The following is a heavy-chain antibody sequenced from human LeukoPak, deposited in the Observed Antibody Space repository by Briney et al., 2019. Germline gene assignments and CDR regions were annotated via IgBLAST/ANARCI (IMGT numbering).Heavy chain of an antibody. CDR3: ASTLITFGGLMTFYFDS. J-gene: IGHJ4*02. V-gene: IGHV4-59*01. D-gene: IGHD3-16*01. Sequence: PSEILSLTCTISGASISDYCWSWIRQSPGKGLEWIGYIYSSGSTNYNPSLNSRVTISVDTSKKHFSLKLTSVTAADTAVYYCASTLITFGGLMTFYFDSWGQGTLVTVSS. CDR1: GASISDYC. CDR2: IYSSGST.